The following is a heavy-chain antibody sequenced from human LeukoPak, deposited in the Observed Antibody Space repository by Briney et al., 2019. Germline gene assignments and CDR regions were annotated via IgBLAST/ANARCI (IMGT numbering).Heavy chain of an antibody. CDR1: GGSISSGGYY. CDR3: ARVSPRAVVVSYYFDY. V-gene: IGHV4-30-2*01. CDR2: IYHSGST. Sequence: PSETLSLTCTVSGGSISSGGYYWSWIRQPPGKGLEWIGYIYHSGSTYYNPSLKSRVTISVDRSKNQFSLKLSSVTAADTAVYYCARVSPRAVVVSYYFDYWGQGTLVTVSS. D-gene: IGHD3-22*01. J-gene: IGHJ4*02.